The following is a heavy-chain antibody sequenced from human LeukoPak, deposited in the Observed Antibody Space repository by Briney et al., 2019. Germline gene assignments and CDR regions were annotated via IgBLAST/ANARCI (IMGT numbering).Heavy chain of an antibody. CDR2: IKSDGSST. CDR3: ARGRGACDY. D-gene: IGHD1-26*01. Sequence: GGSLRLSCAASGFTFSSYWMHWVRQAPGKGLVWVSRIKSDGSSTSYAEFVKGRFTISRDNSKNTLYLQMNSLRAEDTAVYYCARGRGACDYWGQGTLVTVSS. J-gene: IGHJ4*02. CDR1: GFTFSSYW. V-gene: IGHV3-74*01.